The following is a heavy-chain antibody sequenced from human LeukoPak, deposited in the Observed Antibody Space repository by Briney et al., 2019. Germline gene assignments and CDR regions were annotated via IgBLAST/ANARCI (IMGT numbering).Heavy chain of an antibody. V-gene: IGHV4-59*08. Sequence: AETLSLTCTVSGGSISSYYWSWIRQPPGKGLEYIGYIHYGGNTNYNPSLKSRVTISVDTSNKQFSLTLSSVTAADTALYYCARHKSGYGAEHAFDIWGQGKRVTVSS. CDR1: GGSISSYY. D-gene: IGHD5-12*01. CDR3: ARHKSGYGAEHAFDI. J-gene: IGHJ3*02. CDR2: IHYGGNT.